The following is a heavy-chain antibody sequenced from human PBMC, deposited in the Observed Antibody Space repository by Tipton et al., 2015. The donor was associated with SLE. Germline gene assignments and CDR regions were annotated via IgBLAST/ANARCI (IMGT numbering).Heavy chain of an antibody. Sequence: LRLSRAVSSYSISSGHYWGWIRQPPGKGLEWIGSIHQSGNTYFNPSLKSRVNMSIDTSRNEVFLRLSSVTAADTAVYYCARHDYDSNGYYQHYFDYWGQGTLVTVSS. V-gene: IGHV4-38-2*01. CDR1: SYSISSGHY. CDR2: IHQSGNT. D-gene: IGHD3-22*01. CDR3: ARHDYDSNGYYQHYFDY. J-gene: IGHJ4*02.